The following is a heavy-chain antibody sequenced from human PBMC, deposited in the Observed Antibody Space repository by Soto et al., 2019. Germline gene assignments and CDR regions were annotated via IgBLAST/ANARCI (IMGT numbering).Heavy chain of an antibody. Sequence: EVQLVESGGGLVQPGGSLRLSCEASGITFSGYWMNWVRQAPGKGLVWVSRINSDGSTTNQADSVRGRFAIYRDDAKNTLYLQMNSLRTEDTATYYCARGLRGYYGVDVWGQGTTVTVSS. CDR1: GITFSGYW. CDR2: INSDGSTT. J-gene: IGHJ6*02. D-gene: IGHD3-10*01. V-gene: IGHV3-74*01. CDR3: ARGLRGYYGVDV.